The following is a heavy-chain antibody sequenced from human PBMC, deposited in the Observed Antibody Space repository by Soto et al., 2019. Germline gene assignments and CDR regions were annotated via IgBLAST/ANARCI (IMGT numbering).Heavy chain of an antibody. CDR1: GYTFTGYY. Sequence: ASVKVSCKASGYTFTGYYMHWVRQAPGQGLEWMGWINPNSGGTNYAQKFQGWVTMTRDTSISTAYMELSRLRSDDTAAYYCARDLWFGELDESGAFDIWGQGTMVTVSS. D-gene: IGHD3-10*01. J-gene: IGHJ3*02. CDR2: INPNSGGT. CDR3: ARDLWFGELDESGAFDI. V-gene: IGHV1-2*04.